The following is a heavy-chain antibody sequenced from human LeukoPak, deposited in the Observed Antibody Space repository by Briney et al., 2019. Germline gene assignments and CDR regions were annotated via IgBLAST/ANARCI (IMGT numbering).Heavy chain of an antibody. V-gene: IGHV4-59*01. Sequence: SETLSLTCTVSGGSISSYYWSCIRQPPGKGLEWIGYIYYSGSTNYNPSLKSRVTISVDTSKNQFSLKLSSVTAADTAVYYCARGGGYASPIGYWGQGALVTVSS. J-gene: IGHJ4*02. D-gene: IGHD5-12*01. CDR3: ARGGGYASPIGY. CDR2: IYYSGST. CDR1: GGSISSYY.